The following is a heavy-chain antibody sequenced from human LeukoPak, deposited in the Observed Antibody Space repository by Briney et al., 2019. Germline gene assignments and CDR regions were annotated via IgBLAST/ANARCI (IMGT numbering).Heavy chain of an antibody. V-gene: IGHV1-69-2*01. Sequence: ASVKISCKVSGYTFTDYYMHWVQQAPGKGLEWMGLVDPEDGETIYAEKFQDRVTITADTSTDTAYMELSSLRSEDTAVYYCATSPKVGATIGAFDIWGQGTMVTVSS. J-gene: IGHJ3*02. D-gene: IGHD1-26*01. CDR3: ATSPKVGATIGAFDI. CDR2: VDPEDGET. CDR1: GYTFTDYY.